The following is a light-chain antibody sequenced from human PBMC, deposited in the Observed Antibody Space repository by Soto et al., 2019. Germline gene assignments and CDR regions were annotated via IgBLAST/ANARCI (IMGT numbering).Light chain of an antibody. V-gene: IGKV3-20*01. CDR2: GAS. J-gene: IGKJ4*01. CDR3: QQYSSYPLT. CDR1: QSVSSSY. Sequence: EIVLTQSPGTLSLSPGERATLSYRASQSVSSSYLAWYQQKPGQAPRLLIYGASSRATGIPDRFSGGGSGTDFTLTISSLEPEDFAVYYCQQYSSYPLTFGGGTKVDIK.